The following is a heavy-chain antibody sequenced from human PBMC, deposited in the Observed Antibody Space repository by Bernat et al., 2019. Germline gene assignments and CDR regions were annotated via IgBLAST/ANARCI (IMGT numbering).Heavy chain of an antibody. D-gene: IGHD5-18*01. CDR3: TTIGYSYGYWFDP. J-gene: IGHJ5*02. Sequence: SNAWMNWVRQAPGKGLEWVGRIKSKTDGGTTDYAAPVKGRFTISRDDSKNTLYLQMNSLKTEDTAVYYCTTIGYSYGYWFDPWGQGTLVTVSS. CDR1: SNAW. CDR2: IKSKTDGGTT. V-gene: IGHV3-15*07.